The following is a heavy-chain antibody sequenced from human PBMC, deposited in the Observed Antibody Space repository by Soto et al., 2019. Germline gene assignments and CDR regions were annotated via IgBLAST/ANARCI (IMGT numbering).Heavy chain of an antibody. CDR2: ISSSSSYI. CDR1: GFTFSSYS. CDR3: ARGGYCSSTSCYAWELLDY. J-gene: IGHJ4*02. D-gene: IGHD2-2*01. Sequence: GGSLRLSCAASGFTFSSYSMNWVRQAPGKGLEWVSSISSSSSYIYYADSVKGRFTISRDNAKNSLYLQMNSRRAEDTAVYYCARGGYCSSTSCYAWELLDYWGQGTLVTVSS. V-gene: IGHV3-21*01.